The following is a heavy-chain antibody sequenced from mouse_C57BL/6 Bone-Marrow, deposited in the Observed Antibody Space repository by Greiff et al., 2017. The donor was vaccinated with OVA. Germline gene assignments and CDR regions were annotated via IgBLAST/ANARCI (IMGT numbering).Heavy chain of an antibody. CDR3: ALIYHDPAWFAY. CDR1: GYTFTSYW. Sequence: VQLQQPGAELVKPGASVKLSCKASGYTFTSYWMHWVKQRPGQGLEWIGVIDPSDSYTNYNQKFKGKATLTVDTSSSTAYMQLSSLTSEDSAVYYCALIYHDPAWFAYWGQGTLVTVSA. V-gene: IGHV1-69*02. D-gene: IGHD2-3*01. CDR2: IDPSDSYT. J-gene: IGHJ3*01.